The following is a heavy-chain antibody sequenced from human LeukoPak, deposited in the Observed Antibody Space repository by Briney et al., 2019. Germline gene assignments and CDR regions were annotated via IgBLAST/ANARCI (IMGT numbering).Heavy chain of an antibody. D-gene: IGHD6-19*01. CDR1: GFTVSSNH. V-gene: IGHV3-53*01. CDR2: IYSGGST. CDR3: ARGRIEVAGYFDS. Sequence: PGGSLRLSCAASGFTVSSNHMSWVRQAPGKGLEWVSVIYSGGSTYYADSVKGRFTISRDNSKNTLYLQMNSLRAADKSVYYCARGRIEVAGYFDSWGQGTLVTVSS. J-gene: IGHJ4*02.